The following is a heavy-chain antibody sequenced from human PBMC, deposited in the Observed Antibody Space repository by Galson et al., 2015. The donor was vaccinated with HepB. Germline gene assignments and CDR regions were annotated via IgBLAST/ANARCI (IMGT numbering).Heavy chain of an antibody. Sequence: ETLSLTCTVSGGSISSYYWSWIRQPAGKGLEWIGRIYTSGGTNYNPSLKSRVTMSVDTSKNQFSLKLSSVTAADTAVYYCARATYSSSWYRYGMDVWGQGTTVTVSS. V-gene: IGHV4-4*07. CDR3: ARATYSSSWYRYGMDV. CDR1: GGSISSYY. J-gene: IGHJ6*02. CDR2: IYTSGGT. D-gene: IGHD6-13*01.